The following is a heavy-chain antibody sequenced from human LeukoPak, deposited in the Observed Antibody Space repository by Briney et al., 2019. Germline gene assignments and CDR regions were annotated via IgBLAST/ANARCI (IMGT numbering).Heavy chain of an antibody. CDR2: ISATGDTT. D-gene: IGHD6-19*01. Sequence: GGSLRLSCAASGFIFSTYVMSWVRQAPGKGLEWVSVISATGDTTLYADSVKGRLTISRDDSRNTLYLQMNSLRVEDTAVYYCATWRTQQWRFDYWGQGTLVTVSS. CDR1: GFIFSTYV. V-gene: IGHV3-23*01. J-gene: IGHJ4*02. CDR3: ATWRTQQWRFDY.